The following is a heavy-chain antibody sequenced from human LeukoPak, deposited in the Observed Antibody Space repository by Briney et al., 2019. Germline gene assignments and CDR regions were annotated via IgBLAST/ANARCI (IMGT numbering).Heavy chain of an antibody. D-gene: IGHD6-13*01. Sequence: GGSLRLSCAASGFTVSTNYMSWVRQAPGKGLEWVSTISGSGGNTYYADSVKGRFTISRDNSKNTLYLQMNSLRVEDTAVYYCAPTYSSSWYGYWGQGTLVTVSS. CDR1: GFTVSTNY. J-gene: IGHJ4*02. CDR2: ISGSGGNT. V-gene: IGHV3-23*01. CDR3: APTYSSSWYGY.